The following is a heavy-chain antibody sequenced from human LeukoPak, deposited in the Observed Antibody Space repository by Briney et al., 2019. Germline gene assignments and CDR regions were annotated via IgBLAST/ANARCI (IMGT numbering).Heavy chain of an antibody. CDR3: ARDRRWYDILTSYSGGNWFDP. CDR1: GFTFSSYW. V-gene: IGHV3-74*01. CDR2: INSDGSST. Sequence: GGSLRLSCAASGFTFSSYWMHWVRQAPGKGLVWVSRINSDGSSTSYADSVKGRFTISRDNAKNTLYLQMNSLRAEDTAVYYCARDRRWYDILTSYSGGNWFDPWGQGTLVTVSS. D-gene: IGHD3-9*01. J-gene: IGHJ5*02.